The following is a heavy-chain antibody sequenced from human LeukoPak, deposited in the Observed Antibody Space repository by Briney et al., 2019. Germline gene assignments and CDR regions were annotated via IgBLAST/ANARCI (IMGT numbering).Heavy chain of an antibody. Sequence: SETLSLTCTVSGGSISSYYWSWIRQPPGKGLEWIGYIYYSGSTYYNPSLKSRVTISVDTSKNQFSLKLSSVTAADTAVYYCAREVTWYYYGMDVWGQGTTVTVSS. V-gene: IGHV4-59*12. CDR1: GGSISSYY. CDR2: IYYSGST. J-gene: IGHJ6*02. D-gene: IGHD5-18*01. CDR3: AREVTWYYYGMDV.